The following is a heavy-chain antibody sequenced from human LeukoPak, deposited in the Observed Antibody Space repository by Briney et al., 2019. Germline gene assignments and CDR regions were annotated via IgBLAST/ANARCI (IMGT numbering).Heavy chain of an antibody. D-gene: IGHD6-19*01. CDR2: IYYSGST. J-gene: IGHJ4*02. CDR3: ARGPSGWYPNHFDY. Sequence: PSETLSLTCTVSGGSISSYYWSWIRQPPGKGLEWIGYIYYSGSTNYNPSLKSRVTISVDTSKNQFSLKLSSVTAADTAVYYCARGPSGWYPNHFDYWGQGTLVTVSS. V-gene: IGHV4-59*12. CDR1: GGSISSYY.